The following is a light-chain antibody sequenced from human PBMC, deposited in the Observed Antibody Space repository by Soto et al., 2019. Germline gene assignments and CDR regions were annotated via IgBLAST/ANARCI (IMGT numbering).Light chain of an antibody. V-gene: IGKV3-20*01. J-gene: IGKJ4*01. CDR3: QQFSSYPLP. CDR1: ESISRW. CDR2: DAS. Sequence: TQATSTLSASVGHRVTITCRASESISRWLAWYQQKPGQAPRLLIYDASSRATGIPDRFSGGGSGTDFTLTISRLEPEDFAVYYCQQFSSYPLPFGGGTKVDI.